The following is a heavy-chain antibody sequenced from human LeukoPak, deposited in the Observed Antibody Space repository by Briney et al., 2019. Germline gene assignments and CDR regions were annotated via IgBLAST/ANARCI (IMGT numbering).Heavy chain of an antibody. CDR3: AKDRPNFHENSGHYYRRDGDS. V-gene: IGHV3-23*01. CDR1: GFTFYMYA. Sequence: GGSLRLSCPASGFTFYMYAMSWVRQAPGKGLEWVASMCGTAGCTFYPDSVKGRFTISRDNSKNVLYLRMNSLTAEDTATYYCAKDRPNFHENSGHYYRRDGDSWGQGTLVTVSS. CDR2: MCGTAGCT. D-gene: IGHD3-22*01. J-gene: IGHJ5*01.